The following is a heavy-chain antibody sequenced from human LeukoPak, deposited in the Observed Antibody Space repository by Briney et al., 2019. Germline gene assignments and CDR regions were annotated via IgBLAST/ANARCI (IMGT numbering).Heavy chain of an antibody. D-gene: IGHD4-17*01. CDR1: GYTFTSYG. Sequence: ASVKVSCKASGYTFTSYGISWVRQAPGQGLEWMGWMNPNSGNTGYAQKFQGRVTMTRNTSISTAYMELSSLRSEDTAVYYCARGTVWAPTVTYWFDPWGQGTLVTVSS. CDR2: MNPNSGNT. V-gene: IGHV1-8*02. CDR3: ARGTVWAPTVTYWFDP. J-gene: IGHJ5*02.